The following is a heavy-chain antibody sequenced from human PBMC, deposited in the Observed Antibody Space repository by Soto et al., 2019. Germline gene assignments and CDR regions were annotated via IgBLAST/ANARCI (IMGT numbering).Heavy chain of an antibody. J-gene: IGHJ6*02. CDR1: GFTFSSYA. Sequence: QVQLVESGGGVVQPGRSLRLSCAASGFTFSSYAMHWVRQAPGKGLEWVAVISYDGSNKYYADSVKGRFTISRDNSKNTLYLQMNSLRAEDTAVYYCARDHISSLYYGMDVWGQGTTVTVSS. CDR3: ARDHISSLYYGMDV. D-gene: IGHD6-6*01. V-gene: IGHV3-30-3*01. CDR2: ISYDGSNK.